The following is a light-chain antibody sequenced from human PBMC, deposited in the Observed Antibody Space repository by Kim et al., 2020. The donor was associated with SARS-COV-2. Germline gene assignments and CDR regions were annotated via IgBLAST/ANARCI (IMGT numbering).Light chain of an antibody. Sequence: SPGERATLSCRASQSVSSSYLAWYQQKPGQAPRLLIYDASSRATGISDRFSGSGSGTDFTLTISRLEPEDFAVYYCQQYGRSPRTFGQGTKVDIK. CDR1: QSVSSSY. CDR3: QQYGRSPRT. V-gene: IGKV3-20*01. CDR2: DAS. J-gene: IGKJ1*01.